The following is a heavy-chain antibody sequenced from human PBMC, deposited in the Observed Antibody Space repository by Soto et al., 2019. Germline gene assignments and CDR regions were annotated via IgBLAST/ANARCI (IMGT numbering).Heavy chain of an antibody. CDR2: IDWADDK. CDR3: SRAVGGFTYGYPDY. D-gene: IGHD5-18*01. V-gene: IGHV2-70*01. J-gene: IGHJ4*02. CDR1: GFSLSTTGMC. Sequence: PTLVNPTQTLTLTCTFSGFSLSTTGMCVSWIRQPPEKALEWLALIDWADDKYYSTSLKTRLTISKDTSKNQVVLTMTNVEPVDTATYFCSRAVGGFTYGYPDYWGQGTLVTVSS.